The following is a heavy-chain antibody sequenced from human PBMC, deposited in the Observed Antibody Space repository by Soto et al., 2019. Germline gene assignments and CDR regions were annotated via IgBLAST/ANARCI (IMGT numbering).Heavy chain of an antibody. D-gene: IGHD6-13*01. CDR2: IKSRTDGETT. J-gene: IGHJ5*02. CDR1: DFTFTKAW. Sequence: GGSLRLSRADSDFTFTKAWMNWVRQAPGKGLEWVGLIKSRTDGETTDYAAPVKGRSAISRDTSNNTLYLQMNSLKTEDTAVYYCTTGGTWGQGTLVTVSS. CDR3: TTGGT. V-gene: IGHV3-15*07.